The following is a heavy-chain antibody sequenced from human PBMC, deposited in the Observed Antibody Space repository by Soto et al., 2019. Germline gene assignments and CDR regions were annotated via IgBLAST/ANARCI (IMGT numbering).Heavy chain of an antibody. Sequence: PSETLSLTCTVSGGSISSSSYYWGWIRQPPGKGLEWIGSIYYSGSTYYNPSLKSRVTISVDTSKNQFSLKLSSVTAADTAVYYCASLHYGDLYYYYGMDVWGQGTTVTVSS. CDR2: IYYSGST. V-gene: IGHV4-39*01. CDR1: GGSISSSSYY. CDR3: ASLHYGDLYYYYGMDV. D-gene: IGHD4-17*01. J-gene: IGHJ6*02.